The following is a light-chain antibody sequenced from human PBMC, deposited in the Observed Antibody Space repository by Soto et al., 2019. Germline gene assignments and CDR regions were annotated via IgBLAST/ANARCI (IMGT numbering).Light chain of an antibody. Sequence: QSVLTQPASVSGSPGQSITISCTGTSSDVGGYNYVSWYQQHPGKAPKLMIYDVSNRPSGVSNRFSGSKSGNTASLTMSGLQAEDEADYYCSSYTSSSTVFGGGTKLTVL. CDR2: DVS. CDR3: SSYTSSSTV. V-gene: IGLV2-14*01. J-gene: IGLJ2*01. CDR1: SSDVGGYNY.